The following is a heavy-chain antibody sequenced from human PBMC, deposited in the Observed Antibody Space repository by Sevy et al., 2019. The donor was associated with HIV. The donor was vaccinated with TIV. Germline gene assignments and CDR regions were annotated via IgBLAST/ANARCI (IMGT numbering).Heavy chain of an antibody. J-gene: IGHJ6*04. CDR1: GFTFNEAW. CDR3: DAIKVGQAWDMDT. Sequence: GGSLRLSCAASGFTFNEAWMNWVRQAPGKGLEWAGRIKSKISGWTTDYAAAVKGRFSISKEDSNKTLYLEMNSMKSEDTAVNYCDAIKVGQAWDMDTWGKGTKVNVSS. D-gene: IGHD1-26*01. CDR2: IKSKISGWTT. V-gene: IGHV3-15*01.